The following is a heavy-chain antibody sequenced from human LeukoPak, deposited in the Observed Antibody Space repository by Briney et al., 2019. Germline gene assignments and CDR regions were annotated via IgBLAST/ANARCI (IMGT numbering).Heavy chain of an antibody. V-gene: IGHV3-21*01. D-gene: IGHD1-1*01. CDR3: AKVLSLRYPSSLDY. Sequence: GGSLRLSCAASGFTFSTYTMNWVRQAPGKGLEWVSSISGTTGYIYYADSVKGRFTTSRDNAKKSLYLQMNSLRADDTAVYYCAKVLSLRYPSSLDYWGQGALVTVSS. CDR2: ISGTTGYI. CDR1: GFTFSTYT. J-gene: IGHJ4*02.